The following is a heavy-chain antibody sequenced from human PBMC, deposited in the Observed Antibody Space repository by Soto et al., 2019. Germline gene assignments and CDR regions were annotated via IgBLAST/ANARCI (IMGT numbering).Heavy chain of an antibody. Sequence: SETLSLTCAVYGGAFSGYYWSWIRQAPGKGLEWIGEINHSGSTNYNPSLKSRVTISVDTSKNQFSLKLSSVTAADTAVYYCARGHRGYSYGRTFDYWGQGTLVTVSS. CDR2: INHSGST. V-gene: IGHV4-34*01. J-gene: IGHJ4*02. CDR3: ARGHRGYSYGRTFDY. CDR1: GGAFSGYY. D-gene: IGHD5-18*01.